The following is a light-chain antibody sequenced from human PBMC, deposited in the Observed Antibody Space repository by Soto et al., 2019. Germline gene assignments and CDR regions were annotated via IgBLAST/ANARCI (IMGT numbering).Light chain of an antibody. CDR3: QQYSKGPPWT. V-gene: IGKV3-15*01. J-gene: IGKJ1*01. Sequence: EIVLTQFPATLSLSPGDGATLSCRASQSLSGNLAWYQQKPGQAPRLLIFRASTRATGVPARFSGRGSGTEFTLTISGLQSEDFAVYYCQQYSKGPPWTCGPGTKG. CDR2: RAS. CDR1: QSLSGN.